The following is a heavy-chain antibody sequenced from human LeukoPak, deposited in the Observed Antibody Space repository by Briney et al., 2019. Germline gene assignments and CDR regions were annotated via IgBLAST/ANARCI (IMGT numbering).Heavy chain of an antibody. CDR2: ISNDGGGT. J-gene: IGHJ5*02. CDR3: AKGSSGYFADL. D-gene: IGHD3-22*01. V-gene: IGHV3-23*01. CDR1: GFIFNNYG. Sequence: LTGGSLRLSCAASGFIFNNYGLIWVRQAPGKGLEWVSAISNDGGGTQYADFVEGRFTISRDNSKNTLFLQMSSLRAEDTALYYCAKGSSGYFADLWGQGTLVTVSS.